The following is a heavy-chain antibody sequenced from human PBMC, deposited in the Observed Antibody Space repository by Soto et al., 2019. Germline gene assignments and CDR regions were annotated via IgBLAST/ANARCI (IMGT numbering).Heavy chain of an antibody. CDR2: IYYSGST. V-gene: IGHV4-39*01. J-gene: IGHJ4*02. D-gene: IGHD3-3*01. CDR3: ARHVITIFDRFDY. CDR1: GGSISSSSYY. Sequence: PSETLSLTCTVSGGSISSSSYYWGWIRQPPGKGLEWIGSIYYSGSTYYNPSLKSRVTISVDTSKNQFSLKLSSVTAADTAVYYCARHVITIFDRFDYWGQGTLVTVSS.